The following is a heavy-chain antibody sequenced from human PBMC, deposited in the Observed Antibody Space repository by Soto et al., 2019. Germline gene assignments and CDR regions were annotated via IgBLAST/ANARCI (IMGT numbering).Heavy chain of an antibody. J-gene: IGHJ6*02. CDR3: ARDGGIVVVPAARPGMDV. Sequence: VQLVESGGGLVQPGGSLRLSCAASGFTFSSYWMSWVRQAPGKGLEWVANIKQDGSEKYYVDSVKGRFTISRDNAKNSLYLQMNSLRAEDTAVYYCARDGGIVVVPAARPGMDVWGQGTTVTVSS. V-gene: IGHV3-7*03. CDR1: GFTFSSYW. CDR2: IKQDGSEK. D-gene: IGHD2-2*01.